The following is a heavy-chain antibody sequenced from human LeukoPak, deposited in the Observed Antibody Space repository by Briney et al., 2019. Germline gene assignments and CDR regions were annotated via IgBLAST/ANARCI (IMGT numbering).Heavy chain of an antibody. D-gene: IGHD2-8*01. Sequence: SETQSLTCTVSGGSISSSSYYWGWVRQPPGKGLEWIGSIYHSGSTYYNPSLKSRVTISVDTSKNQFSLKLSSVTAADTAVYYCARTTSNGYYYYMDVWGKGTTVTVSS. CDR1: GGSISSSSYY. CDR2: IYHSGST. CDR3: ARTTSNGYYYYMDV. V-gene: IGHV4-39*07. J-gene: IGHJ6*03.